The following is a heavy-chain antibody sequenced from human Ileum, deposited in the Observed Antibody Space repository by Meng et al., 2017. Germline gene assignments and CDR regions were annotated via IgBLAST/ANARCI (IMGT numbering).Heavy chain of an antibody. CDR2: IHHSGTT. D-gene: IGHD3-10*01. J-gene: IGHJ4*02. CDR1: GGSISSSIW. CDR3: ARGVVSGNHYNTY. V-gene: IGHV4-4*02. Sequence: QVQLQESGPGLVKPSGTLSLTCAVSGGSISSSIWWIWVRQPPEKGLEWIGEIHHSGTTNYSPSLKSRLTISVDKSKNQFSLKLQSVTAADTAVYFCARGVVSGNHYNTYWGQGILVTVSS.